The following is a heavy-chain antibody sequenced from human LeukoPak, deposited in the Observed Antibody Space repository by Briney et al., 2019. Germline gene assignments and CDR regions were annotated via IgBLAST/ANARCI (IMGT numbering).Heavy chain of an antibody. V-gene: IGHV3-30*01. CDR1: GFTFSSYA. Sequence: GRSLRLSCAASGFTFSSYAMHWVRQAPGKGLEWVAVISYDGSNKYYADTVKGRFTISRDNSKNTLYLQMNSLRAEDTAVYYCARRADRWLQLGQGFDYWGQGTLVTVSS. CDR2: ISYDGSNK. CDR3: ARRADRWLQLGQGFDY. D-gene: IGHD5-24*01. J-gene: IGHJ4*02.